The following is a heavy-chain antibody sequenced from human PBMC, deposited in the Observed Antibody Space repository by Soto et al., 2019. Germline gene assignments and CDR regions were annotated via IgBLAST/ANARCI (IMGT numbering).Heavy chain of an antibody. CDR2: IYHSGST. D-gene: IGHD2-15*01. CDR3: ATMGTPATGLYFFDY. J-gene: IGHJ4*02. CDR1: GGSISSGWYS. V-gene: IGHV4-30-2*05. Sequence: SETLSLTCAVSGGSISSGWYSWSWIRQPPGKGLEWIGYIYHSGSTYYSTSLKSRVTISVDTSKSQFSLNLSFVTAADTAVYYCATMGTPATGLYFFDYWGQGSLVTVSS.